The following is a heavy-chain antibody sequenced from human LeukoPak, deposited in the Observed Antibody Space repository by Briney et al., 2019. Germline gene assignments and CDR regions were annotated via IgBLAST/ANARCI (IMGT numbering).Heavy chain of an antibody. Sequence: ASVKVSCKVSGYTFTNYYVHWVRQAPGQGLEWMGIINPSGGSTTYAQTFQGRVTMTRDTSTSTVYMELSSLRSEDTAVYYCARPAAGRNWFDPWGQGTLVTVSS. J-gene: IGHJ5*02. V-gene: IGHV1-46*01. CDR1: GYTFTNYY. CDR2: INPSGGST. D-gene: IGHD6-13*01. CDR3: ARPAAGRNWFDP.